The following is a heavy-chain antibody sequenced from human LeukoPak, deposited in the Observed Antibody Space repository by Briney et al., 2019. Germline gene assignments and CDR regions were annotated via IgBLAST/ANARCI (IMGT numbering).Heavy chain of an antibody. D-gene: IGHD5-24*01. Sequence: GGSLRLSCVALEFSFETYWMSWVRQAPGKGPEWVANINEDGSEKHYVGAVRGRFTISRDNADNSLHLQMNSLRPEDMAVYYCARGETMDVWGKGTTVTVSS. CDR2: INEDGSEK. CDR1: EFSFETYW. V-gene: IGHV3-7*01. CDR3: ARGETMDV. J-gene: IGHJ6*03.